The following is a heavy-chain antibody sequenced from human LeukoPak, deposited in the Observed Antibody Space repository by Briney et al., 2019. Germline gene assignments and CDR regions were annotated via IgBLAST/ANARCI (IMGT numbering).Heavy chain of an antibody. V-gene: IGHV1-2*06. CDR3: AREDYYDSSGYPVT. J-gene: IGHJ5*02. D-gene: IGHD3-22*01. CDR2: INPNTGGT. CDR1: GFTLTGYY. Sequence: ASVKVSCKASGFTLTGYYMHWVRQAPGQGLEWMGRINPNTGGTDYAQKFQGRVTMTRDTSISTAYMELSRLRSDDTAVYYCAREDYYDSSGYPVTWGQGTLVTVSS.